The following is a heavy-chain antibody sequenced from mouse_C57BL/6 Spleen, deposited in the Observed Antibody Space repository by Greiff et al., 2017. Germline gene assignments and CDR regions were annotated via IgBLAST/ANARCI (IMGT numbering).Heavy chain of an antibody. V-gene: IGHV5-4*03. CDR2: ISDGGSYT. Sequence: DVKLVESGGGLVKPGGSLKLSCAASGFTFSSYAMSWVRQTPEKRLEWVATISDGGSYTYYPDNVKGRFTISRDNAKNNLYLQMSHLKSEDTAMYYCARAGGYDGDYWGQGTTLTVSS. CDR1: GFTFSSYA. J-gene: IGHJ2*01. D-gene: IGHD2-2*01. CDR3: ARAGGYDGDY.